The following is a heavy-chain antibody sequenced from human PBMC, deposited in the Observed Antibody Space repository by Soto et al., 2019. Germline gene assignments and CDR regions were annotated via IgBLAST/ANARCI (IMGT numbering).Heavy chain of an antibody. V-gene: IGHV3-23*01. Sequence: PGGSLRLSCAASGFTFSSYAMSWVRQAPGKGLEWVSAISGSGGSTYYADSVKGRFTISRDNSKNTLYLQMNSLRAEDTAVYYCAKGSKVVVVAATDYWGQGTLVTVS. CDR3: AKGSKVVVVAATDY. CDR2: ISGSGGST. J-gene: IGHJ4*02. CDR1: GFTFSSYA. D-gene: IGHD2-15*01.